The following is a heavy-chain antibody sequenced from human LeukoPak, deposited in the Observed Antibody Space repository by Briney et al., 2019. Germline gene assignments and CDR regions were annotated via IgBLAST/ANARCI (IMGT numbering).Heavy chain of an antibody. Sequence: SETLSLTCTVSGGSISSSSYYWGWIRQPPGKGLGWIGSIYYSGSTYYNPSLKSRVTISVDTSKNQFSLKLSSVTAADTAVYYCARDLQYCSSTSCYTAFDIWGQGTMVTVSS. CDR2: IYYSGST. J-gene: IGHJ3*02. CDR3: ARDLQYCSSTSCYTAFDI. CDR1: GGSISSSSYY. V-gene: IGHV4-39*07. D-gene: IGHD2-2*02.